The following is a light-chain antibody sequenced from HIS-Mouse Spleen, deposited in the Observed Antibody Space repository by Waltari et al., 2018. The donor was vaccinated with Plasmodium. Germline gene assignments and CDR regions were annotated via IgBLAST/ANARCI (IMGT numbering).Light chain of an antibody. J-gene: IGKJ5*01. Sequence: DIVMTQSPDSLAVSLGERATINCKSSQSVLYSSNNKNYLAWYQQKPGQPPKLLIYWASTRESGVPDRFSGSGSGTEFTLTSSSMQSEDFAVYYCQQYNNWPTFGQGTRLEIK. CDR2: WAS. CDR3: QQYNNWPT. V-gene: IGKV4-1*01. CDR1: QSVLYSSNNKNY.